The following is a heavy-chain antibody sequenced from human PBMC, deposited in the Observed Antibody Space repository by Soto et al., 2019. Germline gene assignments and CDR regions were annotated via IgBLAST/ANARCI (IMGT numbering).Heavy chain of an antibody. CDR3: ARDWKGAEGFDP. J-gene: IGHJ5*02. D-gene: IGHD1-1*01. CDR2: INAGNGNT. V-gene: IGHV1-3*01. CDR1: GYTFTSYD. Sequence: ASVKVSCKASGYTFTSYDMHWVRQAPGQRLEWMGWINAGNGNTNYAQNFRGRVTMTIDTSTTTSYMELRSLTSDDTAMYFCARDWKGAEGFDPWGQGTLVTVSS.